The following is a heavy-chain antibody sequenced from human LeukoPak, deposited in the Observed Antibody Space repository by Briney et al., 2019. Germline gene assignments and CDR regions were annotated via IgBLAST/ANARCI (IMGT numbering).Heavy chain of an antibody. D-gene: IGHD3-3*01. V-gene: IGHV1-8*01. CDR1: GYTFTSYD. CDR2: MNPNSGNT. CDR3: ARVGKDGDFWSGYYLVPDY. Sequence: ASVKVSCKASGYTFTSYDINWVRQATGQGLEWMGWMNPNSGNTGYAQKFQGRVTMTRNTSISTAYMELSSLRSEDTAVYYCARVGKDGDFWSGYYLVPDYWGQGTLVTVSS. J-gene: IGHJ4*02.